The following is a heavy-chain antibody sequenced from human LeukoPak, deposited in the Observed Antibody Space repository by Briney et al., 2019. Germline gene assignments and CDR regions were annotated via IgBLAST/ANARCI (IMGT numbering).Heavy chain of an antibody. CDR1: GFTFNKYA. D-gene: IGHD2-21*02. V-gene: IGHV3-30-3*01. Sequence: GRSLRLSCAASGFTFNKYAMHWGRQAPGKGLEWVAVISHDESNKYYGDSVKGRFTISRDNSKNTLYLQMNSLRAEDTALYYCVRTTAVITSVDYWGQGTLVTVSS. J-gene: IGHJ4*02. CDR2: ISHDESNK. CDR3: VRTTAVITSVDY.